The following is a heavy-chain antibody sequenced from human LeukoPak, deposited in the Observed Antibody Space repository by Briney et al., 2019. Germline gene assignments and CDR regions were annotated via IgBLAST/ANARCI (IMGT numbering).Heavy chain of an antibody. CDR2: INHSGST. CDR1: GGSFSGYY. CDR3: ARDQTYSGSGIYTYFDS. V-gene: IGHV4-34*01. J-gene: IGHJ4*02. Sequence: SSETLSLTCAVYGGSFSGYYWSWIRQPPGKGLEWIGEINHSGSTNYNPSLKSRVTISVDTSKNQFSLKLSSVTAADTAVYYCARDQTYSGSGIYTYFDSWGQGILVTVSS. D-gene: IGHD3-10*01.